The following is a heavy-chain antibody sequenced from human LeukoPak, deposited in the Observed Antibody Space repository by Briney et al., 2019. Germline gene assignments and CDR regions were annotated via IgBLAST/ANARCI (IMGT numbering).Heavy chain of an antibody. J-gene: IGHJ5*02. CDR1: GGFISSYY. Sequence: KPSETLSLTCTVSGGFISSYYWIWIRQSAGKGLEWIGRIYSSGSTNYNPSLKSRVTMSIDTSKNQFSLNLGSVTAADTAMYYCAKGGSSWYNWFDPWGQGTLVTVSS. V-gene: IGHV4-4*07. CDR2: IYSSGST. CDR3: AKGGSSWYNWFDP. D-gene: IGHD6-13*01.